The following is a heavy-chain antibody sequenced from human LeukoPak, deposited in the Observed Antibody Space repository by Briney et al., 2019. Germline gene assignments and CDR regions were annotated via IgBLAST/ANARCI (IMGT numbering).Heavy chain of an antibody. J-gene: IGHJ5*02. CDR1: GGSISSYY. V-gene: IGHV4-4*07. CDR3: ARGPVVVPNWFDP. Sequence: SETLSLTCTVSGGSISSYYWSWIRQPAGKGLEWIGRIYTSGSTNYNPSLTSRVTISVDTSKTQFSLKLSSVTAADTAVYYCARGPVVVPNWFDPWGQGTLVTVSS. CDR2: IYTSGST. D-gene: IGHD2-2*01.